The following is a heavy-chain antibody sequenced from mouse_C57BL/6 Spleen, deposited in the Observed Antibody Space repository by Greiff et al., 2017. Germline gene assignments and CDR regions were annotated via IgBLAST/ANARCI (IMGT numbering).Heavy chain of an antibody. CDR2: IRYDGSN. Sequence: EVKLVESGPGLVKPSQSLSLTCSVTGYSITSGYYWNWIRQFPGNQLELMGYIRYDGSNNYNTSFKNRIPITRDPSTNPFFLMLNSVTTEDAATYYCAGRNWGPYFDYWGQGTTLTVSS. CDR1: GYSITSGYY. CDR3: AGRNWGPYFDY. V-gene: IGHV3-6*01. D-gene: IGHD4-1*01. J-gene: IGHJ2*01.